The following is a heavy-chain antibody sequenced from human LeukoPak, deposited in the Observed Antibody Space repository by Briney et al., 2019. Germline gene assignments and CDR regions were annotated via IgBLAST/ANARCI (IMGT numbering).Heavy chain of an antibody. Sequence: ASVKVSCKASGYTFTGYYMHWVRQAPGQGLEWMGMVSASGANTKYAQKFRGRVTMTSDTSTSTVYMELSSLISDDTAVYYCARDQHYATDYWGQGTLVTVYS. D-gene: IGHD2-2*01. J-gene: IGHJ4*02. CDR3: ARDQHYATDY. V-gene: IGHV1-46*03. CDR2: VSASGANT. CDR1: GYTFTGYY.